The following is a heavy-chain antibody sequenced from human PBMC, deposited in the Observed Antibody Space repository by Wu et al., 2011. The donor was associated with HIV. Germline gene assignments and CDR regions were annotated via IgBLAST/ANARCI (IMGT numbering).Heavy chain of an antibody. V-gene: IGHV1-18*01. CDR2: ISPYDGDT. D-gene: IGHD6-19*01. CDR1: GYIFTNYG. CDR3: ARDDSSGWPEGFDY. J-gene: IGHJ4*02. Sequence: QVQLVQSGAEVKKPGASVKVSCKTSGYIFTNYGISWVRQAPGQGLEWMGWISPYDGDTKYPQKLQGRVTMTTDTSTSTAYMELRSLRSDDTAVYYCARDDSSGWPEGFDYWGQGTLVTVSS.